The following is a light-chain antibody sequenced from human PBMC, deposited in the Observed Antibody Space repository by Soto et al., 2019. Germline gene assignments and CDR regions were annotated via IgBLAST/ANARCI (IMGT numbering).Light chain of an antibody. V-gene: IGKV3-20*01. CDR2: CAS. J-gene: IGKJ1*01. CDR3: QQYVSSPCA. CDR1: QSVTNSF. Sequence: DIVLAQSQGTLYLSPGERATLSCRASQSVTNSFLAWYQQKPGQAPRLLIYCASRMATGIPDRFTGSGSGTDFTLTISILEPEDFAVYYCQQYVSSPCAFGQGTKVEI.